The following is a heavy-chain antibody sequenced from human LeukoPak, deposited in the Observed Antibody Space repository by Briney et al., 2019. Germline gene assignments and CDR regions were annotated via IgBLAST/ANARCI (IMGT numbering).Heavy chain of an antibody. CDR1: GGSITSINW. Sequence: PSETLSLTCVVSGGSITSINWWNWVRQPPGKGLEWIGETHHSGTTNYNPSLKSRLSISIDTSRNQFSLKLSSVTAADTAMYYCATFSTVVLSPYDGFDIWGQGTMVTVSS. D-gene: IGHD2/OR15-2a*01. J-gene: IGHJ3*02. CDR3: ATFSTVVLSPYDGFDI. V-gene: IGHV4/OR15-8*02. CDR2: THHSGTT.